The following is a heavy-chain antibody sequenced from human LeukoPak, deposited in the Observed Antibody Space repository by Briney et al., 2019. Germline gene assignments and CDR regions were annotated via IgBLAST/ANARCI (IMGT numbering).Heavy chain of an antibody. CDR3: ARETQTKGWYNWMLSGDPYYMDV. V-gene: IGHV3-7*03. D-gene: IGHD1-20*01. J-gene: IGHJ6*03. CDR1: GFIFSNYW. Sequence: GGSLRLSCATSGFIFSNYWMSWVRQAPGKGLEWVANIKRDGSETYYVDSVKGRFTISRDDAKNSLYLQMNSLRAEDTAVYYCARETQTKGWYNWMLSGDPYYMDVWGKGTTVTVSS. CDR2: IKRDGSET.